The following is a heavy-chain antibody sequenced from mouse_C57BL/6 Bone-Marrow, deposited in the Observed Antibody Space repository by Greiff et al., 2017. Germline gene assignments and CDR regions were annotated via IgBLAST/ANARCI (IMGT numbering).Heavy chain of an antibody. D-gene: IGHD2-1*01. J-gene: IGHJ4*01. Sequence: VKLMESGPGILQSSQTLSLTCSFSGFSLSTSGMGVSWIRQPSGKGLEWLAHIYWDDDKRYNPSLKSRLTISKDTSRNQVFLKITSVDTADTATYYCARIYYGTYYAMDYWGQGTSVTVSS. CDR1: GFSLSTSGMG. CDR2: IYWDDDK. CDR3: ARIYYGTYYAMDY. V-gene: IGHV8-12*01.